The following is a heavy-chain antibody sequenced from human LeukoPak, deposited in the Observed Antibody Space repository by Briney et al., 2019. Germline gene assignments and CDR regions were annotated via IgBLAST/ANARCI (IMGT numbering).Heavy chain of an antibody. V-gene: IGHV1-2*02. Sequence: GASVKVSCKASGYTFTSYGISWVRQAPGQGLEWTGWINPNSGGTKYAQKFQGRVTMTTDTSISTAYMELSGLRSDDMAVYYCARGFVYCGGDCYQSERAFDIWGQGTMVSVSS. CDR1: GYTFTSYG. CDR3: ARGFVYCGGDCYQSERAFDI. CDR2: INPNSGGT. J-gene: IGHJ3*02. D-gene: IGHD2-21*01.